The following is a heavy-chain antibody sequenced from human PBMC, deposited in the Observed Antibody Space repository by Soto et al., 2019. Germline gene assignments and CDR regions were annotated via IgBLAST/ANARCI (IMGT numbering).Heavy chain of an antibody. D-gene: IGHD6-6*01. CDR1: GYTFTGNY. CDR3: ARDGDSSSPFDI. J-gene: IGHJ3*02. V-gene: IGHV1-2*02. Sequence: QVQLVQSGAEVKKPGASVKVSCKASGYTFTGNYMHWVRQAPGQGLEWMGWINPNSGGTNYAQKFQGRVTVTRDTAISTAYMELSRLRSDDTAVYYGARDGDSSSPFDIWGQGTMVTVSS. CDR2: INPNSGGT.